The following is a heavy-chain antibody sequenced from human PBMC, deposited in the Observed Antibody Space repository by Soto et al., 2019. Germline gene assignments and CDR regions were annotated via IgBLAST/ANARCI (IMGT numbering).Heavy chain of an antibody. J-gene: IGHJ4*02. D-gene: IGHD3-3*01. Sequence: QITLNESGPTQVKPRQTLTLTCTFSGFSLTTSGVVVGWIRQSPGKAPEWLALIYWDDDKRSSPSLKSRLTITKDTSKKQVVLTMADVDPADTATYSCAHRVLRTVFGLVTTTAIYFDFCGQGTPVAVSS. CDR3: AHRVLRTVFGLVTTTAIYFDF. CDR1: GFSLTTSGVV. CDR2: IYWDDDK. V-gene: IGHV2-5*02.